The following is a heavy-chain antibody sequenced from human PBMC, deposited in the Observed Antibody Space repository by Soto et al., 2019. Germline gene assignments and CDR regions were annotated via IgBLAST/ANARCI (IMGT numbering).Heavy chain of an antibody. CDR1: GGTFSSYA. V-gene: IGHV1-69*13. CDR3: ARGGSMRDHSGYEAH. CDR2: IIPIFGTA. Sequence: SVKVSCKASGGTFSSYALSWVRQAPGQGLEWMGGIIPIFGTANYAQKFQGRVTITADESTSTAYMELSSLRSEDTAVYYCARGGSMRDHSGYEAHWGQGTLVTVSS. D-gene: IGHD5-12*01. J-gene: IGHJ4*02.